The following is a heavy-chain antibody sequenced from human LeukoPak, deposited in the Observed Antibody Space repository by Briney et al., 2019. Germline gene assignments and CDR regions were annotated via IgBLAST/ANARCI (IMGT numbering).Heavy chain of an antibody. CDR1: GFTFSSYS. Sequence: GGSLRLSCAASGFTFSSYSMNWVRQAPGKGLEWVSSISSSSSYIYYADSVKGRFTISRDNAKNSLYLQMNSLRAEDTAAYYCARSGYGDSTDAFDIWGQGTMVTVSS. V-gene: IGHV3-21*01. D-gene: IGHD4-17*01. J-gene: IGHJ3*02. CDR2: ISSSSSYI. CDR3: ARSGYGDSTDAFDI.